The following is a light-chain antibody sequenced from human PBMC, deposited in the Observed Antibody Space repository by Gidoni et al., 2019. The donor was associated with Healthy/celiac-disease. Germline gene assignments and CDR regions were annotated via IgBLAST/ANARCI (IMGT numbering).Light chain of an antibody. J-gene: IGKJ1*01. Sequence: EIVMTQYPATLSVSPGERANLSCRASQSVSSNLAWYQQKPGQAPRLLLYGASTRATGIPARFIGSWSGTEFTLTISILQSEDFAVYYCQQYNNWPRSFXQXTKVEIK. CDR2: GAS. CDR1: QSVSSN. V-gene: IGKV3-15*01. CDR3: QQYNNWPRS.